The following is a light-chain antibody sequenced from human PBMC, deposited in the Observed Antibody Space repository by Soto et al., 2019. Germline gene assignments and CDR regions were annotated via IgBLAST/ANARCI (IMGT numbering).Light chain of an antibody. CDR2: DTS. J-gene: IGLJ7*01. V-gene: IGLV7-46*01. CDR1: TGDVTNGRW. CDR3: LLFYDGVAV. Sequence: QTVVTQEPSLTVSPGGPVTLTCGSSTGDVTNGRWPYWFQQRPGQVPRTLIHDTSNKHPWTPARFSCSLLGGKAALTLSGAQPEDEAVYYCLLFYDGVAVFGGGTQLTVL.